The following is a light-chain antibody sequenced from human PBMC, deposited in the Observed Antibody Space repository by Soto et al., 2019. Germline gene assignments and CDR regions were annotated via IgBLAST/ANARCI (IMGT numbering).Light chain of an antibody. CDR3: GADHGSGSNFVYV. V-gene: IGLV9-49*01. J-gene: IGLJ1*01. CDR1: SGYSNYK. CDR2: VGTGGIVG. Sequence: QLVLTQPPSASASLGASVTLTCTLSSGYSNYKVDWYQQRPGKGPRFVMRVGTGGIVGSKGDGIPDRFSVLGSGRNRYLTIKNIQEEDESDYHCGADHGSGSNFVYVFGTGTKLTVL.